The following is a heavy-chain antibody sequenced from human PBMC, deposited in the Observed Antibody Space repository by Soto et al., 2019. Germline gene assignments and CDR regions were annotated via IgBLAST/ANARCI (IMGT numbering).Heavy chain of an antibody. CDR2: INPSGSI. V-gene: IGHV4-34*01. Sequence: VQLQQWGAGLLKPSDTLSLTCAVYGGSFSGYHWSWFRQPPGKGLEWIGEINPSGSINYNPSLKSRVTISVDTSKNQFSLNLSSVTAADTAVYYCATFVGATTVTRGSPRDYWGQGTLVTVSS. J-gene: IGHJ4*02. CDR1: GGSFSGYH. D-gene: IGHD4-4*01. CDR3: ATFVGATTVTRGSPRDY.